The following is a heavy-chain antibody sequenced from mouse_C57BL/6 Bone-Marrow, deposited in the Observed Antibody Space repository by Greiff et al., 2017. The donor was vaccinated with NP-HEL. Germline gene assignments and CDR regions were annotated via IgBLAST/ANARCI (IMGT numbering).Heavy chain of an antibody. CDR1: GYTFTSYW. J-gene: IGHJ2*01. Sequence: QVQLQQPGAELVMPGASVKLSCKASGYTFTSYWMHWVKQRPGQGLEWIGEIDPSDSYTNYNQKFKGKSTLTVDKSSSTAYMQLSSLTSEDSAVYYCARRGDYYGSSLDYWGQGTTLTVSS. V-gene: IGHV1-69*01. CDR3: ARRGDYYGSSLDY. CDR2: IDPSDSYT. D-gene: IGHD1-1*01.